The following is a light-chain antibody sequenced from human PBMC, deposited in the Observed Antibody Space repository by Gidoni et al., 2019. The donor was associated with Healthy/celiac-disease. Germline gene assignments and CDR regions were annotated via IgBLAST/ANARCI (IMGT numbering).Light chain of an antibody. J-gene: IGLJ2*01. CDR3: QSYDSSLSGSV. CDR1: SSNIGAGYD. V-gene: IGLV1-40*01. CDR2: GNS. Sequence: QSVLTQPPSVSAAPGPRVTISCTGSSSNIGAGYDVHWYQQLPGTAPKLLIYGNSNRPSGVPDRCSGSKSGTSASLAITGLQAEDEADYYCQSYDSSLSGSVFGGGTKLTVL.